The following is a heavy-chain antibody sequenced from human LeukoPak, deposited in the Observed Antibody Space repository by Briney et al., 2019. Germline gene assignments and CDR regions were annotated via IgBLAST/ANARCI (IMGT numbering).Heavy chain of an antibody. CDR1: GYTFTNYY. CDR2: INPSGGSP. V-gene: IGHV1-46*01. D-gene: IGHD3-22*01. CDR3: ARVGSVDTSGYYDY. Sequence: ASVKVSCKASGYTFTNYYMHWVRQAPGQGLEWLGIINPSGGSPTYAQKFQGRVTMTRDTSTSTVYMELSSLRSDDTAVYYCARVGSVDTSGYYDYWGQGTLVTVSS. J-gene: IGHJ4*02.